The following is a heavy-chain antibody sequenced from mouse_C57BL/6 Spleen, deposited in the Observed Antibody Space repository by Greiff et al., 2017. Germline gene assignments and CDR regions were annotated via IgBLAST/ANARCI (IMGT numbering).Heavy chain of an antibody. CDR1: GYSITSGYD. J-gene: IGHJ4*01. D-gene: IGHD1-1*01. V-gene: IGHV3-1*01. CDR3: ARSLRYGAMDY. Sequence: VQLKESGPGMVKPSQSLSLTCTVTGYSITSGYDWHWIRHFPGNKLEWMGYISYSGSTNYNPSLKSRISITHDTSKNHFFLKLNSVTTEDTATYYCARSLRYGAMDYWGQGTSVTVSS. CDR2: ISYSGST.